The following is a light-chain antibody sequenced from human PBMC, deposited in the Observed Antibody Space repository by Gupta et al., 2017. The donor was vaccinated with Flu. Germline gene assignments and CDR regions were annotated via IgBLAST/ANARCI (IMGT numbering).Light chain of an antibody. CDR1: SSDVGGYNY. V-gene: IGLV2-14*01. CDR2: EVS. J-gene: IGLJ1*01. Sequence: SITISCTGTSSDVGGYNYVSWYQQHPGKAPKLMIYEVSNRPSGVSNRFSGSKSGNTASLTISGIQAEDEADYYCSSYTSSSTLDVFGTGTKVTVL. CDR3: SSYTSSSTLDV.